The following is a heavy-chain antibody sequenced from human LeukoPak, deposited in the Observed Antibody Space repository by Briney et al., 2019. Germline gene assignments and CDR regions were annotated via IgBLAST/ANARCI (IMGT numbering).Heavy chain of an antibody. Sequence: ASVKVSCKASGGTFSSYAISWVRQAPGQGLEWMGRIIPILGIANYAQKFEGRVTITTDETTAYMELRSLTSEDTAVYYCARAGRDSNYDFDYHMDVWGKGTTVTVSS. J-gene: IGHJ6*03. D-gene: IGHD4-11*01. CDR2: IIPILGIA. V-gene: IGHV1-69*04. CDR3: ARAGRDSNYDFDYHMDV. CDR1: GGTFSSYA.